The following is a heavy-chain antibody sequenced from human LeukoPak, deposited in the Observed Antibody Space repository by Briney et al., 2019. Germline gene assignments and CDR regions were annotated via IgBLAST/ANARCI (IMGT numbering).Heavy chain of an antibody. D-gene: IGHD6-19*01. Sequence: GGSLRLSCAASGFTFTSYSMNWVRQAPGKGLEWVAVISYDGSNKYYADSVKGRFTISRDNSKNTLYLQMNSLRAEDTAVYYCARALPTSGWLIDYWGQGTLVTVSS. J-gene: IGHJ4*02. CDR3: ARALPTSGWLIDY. V-gene: IGHV3-30*04. CDR1: GFTFTSYS. CDR2: ISYDGSNK.